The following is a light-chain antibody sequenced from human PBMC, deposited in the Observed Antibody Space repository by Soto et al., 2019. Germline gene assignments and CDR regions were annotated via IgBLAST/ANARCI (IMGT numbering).Light chain of an antibody. V-gene: IGKV1-39*01. CDR1: QSITSY. CDR2: SAF. CDR3: QQSYSRPRT. J-gene: IGKJ1*01. Sequence: DIQMTQSPSSLSASVGDRVTITCRASQSITSYLNWYQQKPGKAPNLLIYSAFSLESGVPSRFSGSGSGTDYTLTISSLQPEDFATYFRQQSYSRPRTFGQGTKVDIK.